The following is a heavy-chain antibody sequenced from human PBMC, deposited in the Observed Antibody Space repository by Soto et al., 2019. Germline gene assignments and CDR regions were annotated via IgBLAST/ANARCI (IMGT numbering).Heavy chain of an antibody. V-gene: IGHV4-31*03. Sequence: SSETLSLTCTVSGGSISSGGYYWSWIRQHPGKGLEWIGYIYYSGSTYYNPSLKSRVTISVDTSKNQFSLKLSSVTAADTAVYYRARDNVGITMVRGSQGWFDPWGQGTLVTVSS. CDR1: GGSISSGGYY. CDR2: IYYSGST. CDR3: ARDNVGITMVRGSQGWFDP. D-gene: IGHD3-10*01. J-gene: IGHJ5*02.